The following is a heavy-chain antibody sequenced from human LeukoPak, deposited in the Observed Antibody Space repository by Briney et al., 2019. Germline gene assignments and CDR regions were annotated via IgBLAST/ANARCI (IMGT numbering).Heavy chain of an antibody. CDR1: GFTFSDYY. CDR2: ISSSGSTI. Sequence: PGGSLRLSCAASGFTFSDYYMSWIRQAPGKGLEWVSYISSSGSTIYYADSVKGRFTISRDNAKNSLYLQMNSLRAEDTAVYYCARDKNYDTSGYCYTYWGQGTLVTVSS. V-gene: IGHV3-11*04. CDR3: ARDKNYDTSGYCYTY. J-gene: IGHJ4*02. D-gene: IGHD3-22*01.